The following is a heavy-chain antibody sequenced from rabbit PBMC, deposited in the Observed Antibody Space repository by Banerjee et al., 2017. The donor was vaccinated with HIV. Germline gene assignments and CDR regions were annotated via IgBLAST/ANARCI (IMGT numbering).Heavy chain of an antibody. D-gene: IGHD4-2*01. CDR2: IYAGSSGST. CDR3: ARDSSVSNAGRPDWLDL. Sequence: LEESGGGLVKPGGSLTLTCTASGFSFSSSYWICWVRQAPGKGLEWIACIYAGSSGSTYYASWAKGRFTISNTSSTTVTLQMTSLTAADTANYFCARDSSVSNAGRPDWLDLWGQGTLVTVS. J-gene: IGHJ5*01. CDR1: GFSFSSSYW. V-gene: IGHV1S45*01.